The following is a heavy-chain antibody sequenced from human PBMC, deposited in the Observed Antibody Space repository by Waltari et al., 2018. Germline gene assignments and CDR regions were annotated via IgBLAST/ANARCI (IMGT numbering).Heavy chain of an antibody. CDR2: VDPEDGQP. CDR3: ARRWEPLDY. J-gene: IGHJ4*02. CDR1: GYTFTDYS. D-gene: IGHD1-26*01. V-gene: IGHV1-69-2*01. Sequence: EVQLVQSGAEVKKPGATVKLSCKASGYTFTDYSIHWVQLAPGKGLEWVGRVDPEDGQPLYTEKFQGRVIITADTSTDTAYMELSSLRSEDTAVYYCARRWEPLDYWGQGTLVTVSS.